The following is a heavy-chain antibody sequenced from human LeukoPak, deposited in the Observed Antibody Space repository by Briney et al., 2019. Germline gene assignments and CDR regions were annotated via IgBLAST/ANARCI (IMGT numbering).Heavy chain of an antibody. J-gene: IGHJ3*02. D-gene: IGHD3-22*01. Sequence: PSETLSLTCTVSGGSISSGGYYWSWIRQHPGKGLEWIGYIYYSGSTYYSPSLKSRVTISVDTSKNQFPLKLSSVTAADTAVYYCARDGDYYDSSGYGYAFDIWGQGTMVTVSS. V-gene: IGHV4-31*03. CDR1: GGSISSGGYY. CDR3: ARDGDYYDSSGYGYAFDI. CDR2: IYYSGST.